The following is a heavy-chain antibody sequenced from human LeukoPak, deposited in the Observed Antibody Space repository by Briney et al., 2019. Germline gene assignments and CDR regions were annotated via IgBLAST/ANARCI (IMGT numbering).Heavy chain of an antibody. Sequence: NPSQTLSLTCTVSGGSISNNYWSWIRQPAGKGLEWIGRLYNSGSTNYNPSLTSRVTMSVDTSKNQFSLKLSSVTAADTAVYYCARVRGGAYDYWGQGTLVTVSS. CDR3: ARVRGGAYDY. CDR1: GGSISNNY. V-gene: IGHV4-4*07. J-gene: IGHJ4*02. D-gene: IGHD3-16*01. CDR2: LYNSGST.